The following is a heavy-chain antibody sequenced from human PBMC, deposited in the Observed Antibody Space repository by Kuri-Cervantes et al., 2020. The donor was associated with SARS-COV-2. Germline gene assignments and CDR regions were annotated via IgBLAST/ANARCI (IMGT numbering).Heavy chain of an antibody. CDR1: GFTFRDYY. D-gene: IGHD2-15*01. CDR3: VKTLFPYCSGGSCSTPVIPRYGMDV. CDR2: ISSSDSTT. V-gene: IGHV3-11*01. Sequence: GESLKISCVASGFTFRDYYMSWIRQAPGKGLEWISYISSSDSTTYYADSVKGRFTISRDNAKRTLFLQMNSLRVDDTAVYYCVKTLFPYCSGGSCSTPVIPRYGMDVWGQGTTVTVSS. J-gene: IGHJ6*02.